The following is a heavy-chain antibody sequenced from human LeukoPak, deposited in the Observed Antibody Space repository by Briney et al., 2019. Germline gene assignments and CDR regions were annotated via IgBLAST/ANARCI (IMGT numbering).Heavy chain of an antibody. D-gene: IGHD6-13*01. CDR1: GFTFSSYS. Sequence: PGGSLRLSCAASGFTFSSYSMNWVRQAPGKGVEWVSSISSSSSYIYYADSVKGRFTISRDNAKNSLYLQMNSLRAEDTAVYYCAVIAAAGTTPHVPIDYWGQGTLVTVSS. CDR2: ISSSSSYI. V-gene: IGHV3-21*01. CDR3: AVIAAAGTTPHVPIDY. J-gene: IGHJ4*02.